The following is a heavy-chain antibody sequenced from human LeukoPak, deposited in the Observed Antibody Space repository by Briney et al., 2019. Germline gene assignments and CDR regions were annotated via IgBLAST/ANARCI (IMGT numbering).Heavy chain of an antibody. D-gene: IGHD5-18*01. Sequence: GGSLRLSCAASGFTVNNAWMSWVRQAPGKGLEWVANIKKDGSEKYYVDSVKGRFTISTDNAKTSLYLQMNSLRAEDTAVYYCGRDLSGVTGYTYGRGIDYWGQGTLVTVSS. J-gene: IGHJ4*02. CDR2: IKKDGSEK. CDR1: GFTVNNAW. CDR3: GRDLSGVTGYTYGRGIDY. V-gene: IGHV3-7*01.